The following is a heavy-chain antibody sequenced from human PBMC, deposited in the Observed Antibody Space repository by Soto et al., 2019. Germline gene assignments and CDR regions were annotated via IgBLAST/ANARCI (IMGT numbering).Heavy chain of an antibody. V-gene: IGHV3-23*01. CDR1: GFTFNNFA. Sequence: PGGSLRLSCAASGFTFNNFAMTWVRQAPGKGLEWVSSISGSGGSIDYADSVKGRFIMSRDNSKSTLYLQMSSLRADDTAVYYCAKDDGPAYSSHWDCWGQGALVTVSS. J-gene: IGHJ4*02. D-gene: IGHD3-22*01. CDR2: ISGSGGSI. CDR3: AKDDGPAYSSHWDC.